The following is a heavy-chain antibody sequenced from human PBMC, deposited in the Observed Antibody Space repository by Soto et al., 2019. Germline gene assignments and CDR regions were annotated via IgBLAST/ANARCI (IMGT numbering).Heavy chain of an antibody. V-gene: IGHV4-34*01. D-gene: IGHD2-2*01. CDR3: AVPSIYYYHYGMDV. CDR1: GGSFSGYY. Sequence: SETLSLTCAVYGGSFSGYYWSWIRQPPGKGLEWIGEINHSGSTNYNPSLKSRVTISVDTSKNQFSLKLSSVTAADTAVYYCAVPSIYYYHYGMDVWGQGTTVTVSS. J-gene: IGHJ6*02. CDR2: INHSGST.